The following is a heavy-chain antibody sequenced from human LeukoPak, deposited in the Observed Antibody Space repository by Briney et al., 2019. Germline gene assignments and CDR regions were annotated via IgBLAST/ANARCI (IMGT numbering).Heavy chain of an antibody. D-gene: IGHD3-10*01. CDR2: IFYWGDT. CDR3: ASSNYYGSGIIDY. Sequence: SETLSLTCTVSGGSVNSDNYYWGWIRQPPGKGLEWIGSIFYWGDTHFNPSLKSRVTISVDTSKNQFSLKLKSVTAADTAVYYCASSNYYGSGIIDYWGQGTLVTVSS. V-gene: IGHV4-39*07. CDR1: GGSVNSDNYY. J-gene: IGHJ4*02.